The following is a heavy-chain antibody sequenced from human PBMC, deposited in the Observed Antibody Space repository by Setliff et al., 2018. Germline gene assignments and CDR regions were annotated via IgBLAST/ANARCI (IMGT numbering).Heavy chain of an antibody. CDR1: GGSISSSSYY. CDR2: IYYSGST. Sequence: PSETLSLTCTVSGGSISSSSYYWGWIRQPPGKGLEWIGSIYYSGSTYYNPSLKSRVTISVDTSKNQFSLKPSSVTAADTAVYYCARLRGYCTNGVCYGPTDFDYWGQGTLVTVSS. J-gene: IGHJ4*02. CDR3: ARLRGYCTNGVCYGPTDFDY. D-gene: IGHD2-8*01. V-gene: IGHV4-39*01.